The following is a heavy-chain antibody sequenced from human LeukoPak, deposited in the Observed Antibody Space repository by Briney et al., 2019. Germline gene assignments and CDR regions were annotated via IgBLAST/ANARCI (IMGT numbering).Heavy chain of an antibody. V-gene: IGHV4-4*07. CDR2: IYTGGST. D-gene: IGHD6-19*01. J-gene: IGHJ3*02. CDR1: GASISSYY. CDR3: ARGGAVAGFHDVFDI. Sequence: SETLSLTCTVSGASISSYYWSWIRQPAGKGLEWIGRIYTGGSTNSNPSLKSRVTMSVDTSKNQFSLKLISVTAADTAVYHCARGGAVAGFHDVFDIWGQGTMVTVSS.